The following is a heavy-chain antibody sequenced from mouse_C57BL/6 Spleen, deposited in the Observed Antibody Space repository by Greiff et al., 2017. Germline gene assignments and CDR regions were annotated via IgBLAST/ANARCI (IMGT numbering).Heavy chain of an antibody. D-gene: IGHD2-1*01. CDR3: ARSDGNRGLYYAMDY. CDR1: GYTFTSYW. CDR2: IDPSDSYT. J-gene: IGHJ4*01. V-gene: IGHV1-69*01. Sequence: QVQLQQPGAELVMPGASVKLSCKASGYTFTSYWMHWVKQRPGQGLEWIGEIDPSDSYTNYNQKFKGKSTLTVDKSSSTAYMQLSSLTSEDSAVYYCARSDGNRGLYYAMDYWGQGTSVTVSS.